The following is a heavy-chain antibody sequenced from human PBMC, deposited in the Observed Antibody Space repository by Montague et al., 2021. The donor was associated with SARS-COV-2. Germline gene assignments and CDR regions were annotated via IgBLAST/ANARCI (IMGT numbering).Heavy chain of an antibody. Sequence: SLRLSCAASGFTFSSYEMNWVRQAPGKGLEWVSYVSSSGSRIYCADSVKGRFTISRDNTKNSLSLQMNSLRAEDTAVYYCARWGYDYVWGNYRYPHDAFDIWGQGTLVTVAS. D-gene: IGHD3-16*02. CDR3: ARWGYDYVWGNYRYPHDAFDI. CDR1: GFTFSSYE. J-gene: IGHJ3*02. CDR2: VSSSGSRI. V-gene: IGHV3-48*03.